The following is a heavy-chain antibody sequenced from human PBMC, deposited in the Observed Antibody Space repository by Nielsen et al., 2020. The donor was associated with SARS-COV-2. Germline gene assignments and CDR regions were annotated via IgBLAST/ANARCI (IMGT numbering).Heavy chain of an antibody. D-gene: IGHD3-3*01. J-gene: IGHJ5*02. Sequence: GESLKISCAASGFTFSSYWMSWVRQAPGKGLEWVANIKQDGSEKYYVDSVKGRFTISRDNAKNSLYLQMNSLRAEDTAVYYCARDHDTYYDCWSGYYTGGWFDPWGQGTLVTVSS. CDR3: ARDHDTYYDCWSGYYTGGWFDP. V-gene: IGHV3-7*01. CDR2: IKQDGSEK. CDR1: GFTFSSYW.